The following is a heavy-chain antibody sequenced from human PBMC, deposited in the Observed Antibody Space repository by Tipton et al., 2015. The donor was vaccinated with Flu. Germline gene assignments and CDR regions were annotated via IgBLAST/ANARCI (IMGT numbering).Heavy chain of an antibody. D-gene: IGHD6-13*01. V-gene: IGHV4-34*01. CDR3: AAGSSWYTENHYHYYGMDV. CDR1: GGSFSTHY. CDR2: ITHVGNT. J-gene: IGHJ6*02. Sequence: LRLSCDVYGGSFSTHYWSWIRQPPGKGLEWIGEITHVGNTNYNPSLKSRVTILIDASKNQFSLKVTSVTAADSAVYYCAAGSSWYTENHYHYYGMDVWDQGTTVTVS.